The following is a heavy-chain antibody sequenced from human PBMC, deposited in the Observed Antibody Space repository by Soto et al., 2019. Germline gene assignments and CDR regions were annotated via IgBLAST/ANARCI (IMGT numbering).Heavy chain of an antibody. V-gene: IGHV3-30*18. D-gene: IGHD3-10*01. CDR2: ISYDGSNK. J-gene: IGHJ4*02. CDR1: GFTFSSYG. Sequence: GGSLRLSCAASGFTFSSYGMHWVRQAPGKGLEWVAVISYDGSNKYYADSVKGRFTISRDNSKNTLYLQMNSLRAEDTAVYYCAKDSGIRWGLQEVYFDYWGQGTLVTVSS. CDR3: AKDSGIRWGLQEVYFDY.